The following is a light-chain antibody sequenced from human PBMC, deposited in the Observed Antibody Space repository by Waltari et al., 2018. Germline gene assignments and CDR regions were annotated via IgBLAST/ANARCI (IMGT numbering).Light chain of an antibody. J-gene: IGLJ3*02. CDR2: RNN. CDR3: AAWDDSLSGRV. CDR1: RSNIGSNH. Sequence: QSVLTQPPSASGTPGQRVTISCSGSRSNIGSNHVHWYQQLPGTAPKLLIDRNNQRPSGVPDRFSGSKSGTSASLAISGLRSEDEADYYCAAWDDSLSGRVFGGGTKVTVL. V-gene: IGLV1-47*01.